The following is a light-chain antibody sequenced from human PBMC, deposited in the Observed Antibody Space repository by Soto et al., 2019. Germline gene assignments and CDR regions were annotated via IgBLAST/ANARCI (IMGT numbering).Light chain of an antibody. V-gene: IGKV1-12*01. CDR3: HQGDSFPIT. CDR1: QSIGTW. CDR2: AAS. J-gene: IGKJ5*01. Sequence: DIQMTQSPSSVSASVGDRVTITCRASQSIGTWLGWYLQKPGTVPKLLIYAASSLQSGVPSRFSGSGAGTEFTLTITSLQPEDFGTYYCHQGDSFPITFGQGTRLEIK.